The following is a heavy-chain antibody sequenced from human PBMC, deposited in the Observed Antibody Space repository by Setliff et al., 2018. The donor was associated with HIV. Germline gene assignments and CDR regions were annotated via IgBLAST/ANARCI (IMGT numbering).Heavy chain of an antibody. D-gene: IGHD6-13*01. CDR2: ISGSAGST. Sequence: GGSLRLSCAASGFTFSSYAMSWVRQAPGKGLDWVSAISGSAGSTYYADSVKGRFTISRDNSKNTLYLQMSSLRAEDTAVYYCARARPRQLVSSTPPYYFDYWGQGTLVTVSS. J-gene: IGHJ4*02. CDR3: ARARPRQLVSSTPPYYFDY. CDR1: GFTFSSYA. V-gene: IGHV3-23*01.